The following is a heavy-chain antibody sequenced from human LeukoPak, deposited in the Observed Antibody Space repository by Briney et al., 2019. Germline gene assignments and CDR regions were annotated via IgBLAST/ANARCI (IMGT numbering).Heavy chain of an antibody. CDR3: ARKQGGDYNDY. V-gene: IGHV3-7*01. D-gene: IGHD4-17*01. CDR1: GFTFTRYW. J-gene: IGHJ4*02. CDR2: IKEDGSEK. Sequence: GGSLRLSCAASGFTFTRYWMSWVRQAPGKGLEWVASIKEDGSEKYYVDSVKGRFTISRDHAKNSLYLQMDNLRAEDTAVYYCARKQGGDYNDYWGQGTLVTVSA.